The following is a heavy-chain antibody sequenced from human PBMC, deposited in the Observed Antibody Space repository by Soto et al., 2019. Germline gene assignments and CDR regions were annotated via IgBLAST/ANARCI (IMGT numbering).Heavy chain of an antibody. CDR1: GGSVSSGSYY. Sequence: QVQLQESGPGLLKPSETLSLTCTVSGGSVSSGSYYWSWIRQPPGKGLEWIGYIYYSGSTNYNPSLKSRVTISVDTSKNQFSLKLSSVTAADTAVYYCARGGQRPRWELTTYYYYGMDVWGQGTTVTVSS. CDR2: IYYSGST. CDR3: ARGGQRPRWELTTYYYYGMDV. V-gene: IGHV4-61*01. J-gene: IGHJ6*02. D-gene: IGHD1-26*01.